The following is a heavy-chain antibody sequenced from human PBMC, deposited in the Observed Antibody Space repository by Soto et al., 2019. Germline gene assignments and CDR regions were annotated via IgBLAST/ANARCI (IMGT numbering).Heavy chain of an antibody. D-gene: IGHD2-2*01. CDR1: GFTFSSYA. V-gene: IGHV3-64D*06. CDR3: VKDVRVVPAAVRGFDY. CDR2: ISSNGGST. J-gene: IGHJ4*02. Sequence: GGSLRLSCSASGFTFSSYAMHWVRQAPGKGLEYVSAISSNGGSTYYADSVKGRFTISRDNSKNTLYLQMSSLRAEDTAVYYCVKDVRVVPAAVRGFDYWGQGTLVTVS.